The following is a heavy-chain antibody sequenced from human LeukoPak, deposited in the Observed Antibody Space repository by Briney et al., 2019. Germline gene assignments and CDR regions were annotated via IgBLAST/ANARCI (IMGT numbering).Heavy chain of an antibody. V-gene: IGHV3-72*01. D-gene: IGHD3-3*01. CDR1: GFTFSDHY. CDR3: AYYDFWSGSDY. CDR2: TRNKANSYTT. Sequence: GGSLRLSCAASGFTFSDHYMDRVRQAPGKGLEWVGRTRNKANSYTTEYAASVKGRFTISRDDSKNSLYLQMNSLKTEDTAVYYCAYYDFWSGSDYWGQGTLVTVSS. J-gene: IGHJ4*02.